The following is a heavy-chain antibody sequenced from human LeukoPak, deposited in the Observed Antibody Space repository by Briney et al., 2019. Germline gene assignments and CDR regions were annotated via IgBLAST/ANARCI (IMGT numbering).Heavy chain of an antibody. V-gene: IGHV3-53*05. J-gene: IGHJ5*02. Sequence: PGGSLRLSCTASGFTVSGTLTDWVRQAPGKGLEWVSVIYDDDRTVYTDSVRGRFTISRDNSKNMVYLQMNSLRPEDSAVYYCTRDRAGTQRWFEFDLWGPGTLVTVSS. CDR2: IYDDDRT. CDR1: GFTVSGTL. CDR3: TRDRAGTQRWFEFDL. D-gene: IGHD5-18*01.